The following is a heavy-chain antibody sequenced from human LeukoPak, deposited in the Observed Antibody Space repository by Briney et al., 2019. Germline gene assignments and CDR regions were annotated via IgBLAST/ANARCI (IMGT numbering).Heavy chain of an antibody. D-gene: IGHD5-24*01. J-gene: IGHJ4*02. CDR3: ARGLDGYNWNYYFGY. Sequence: ASVKVSCKASGYTFTSYGISWVRQAPGQGLEWMGWISAYNGNTNYAQKLQGRVTMTTDTSTSTAYMELRSLRSDDTAVYYCARGLDGYNWNYYFGYWGQGTLVTVSS. CDR2: ISAYNGNT. CDR1: GYTFTSYG. V-gene: IGHV1-18*01.